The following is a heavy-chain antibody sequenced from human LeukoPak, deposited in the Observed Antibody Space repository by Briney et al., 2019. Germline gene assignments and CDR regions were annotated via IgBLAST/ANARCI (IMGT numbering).Heavy chain of an antibody. J-gene: IGHJ5*02. D-gene: IGHD6-6*01. CDR3: ARGGSSVWFDP. V-gene: IGHV4-30-2*01. CDR1: GGSISSGGYS. Sequence: KPSETLSLTCTVSGGSISSGGYSWSWIRQPPGKGLEWIGYIYHSGSTYYNPSLKSRVTISVDRSKNQFSLKLSSVTAADTAVYYCARGGSSVWFDPWGQGTLVTVSS. CDR2: IYHSGST.